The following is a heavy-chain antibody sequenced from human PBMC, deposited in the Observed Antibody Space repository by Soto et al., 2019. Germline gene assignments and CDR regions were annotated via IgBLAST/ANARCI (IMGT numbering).Heavy chain of an antibody. CDR2: INAGNGNT. V-gene: IGHV1-3*05. Sequence: QVQLVQSGAEEKKPGASVKVSCKASGYTFTSYAMNWVRQAPGQRLEWMGWINAGNGNTKYSQKFQGRVTITRDTSASTAYVELSSLRSEDTAVYYCARVRGDYYYGMDVWGQGTTVTVSS. CDR3: ARVRGDYYYGMDV. J-gene: IGHJ6*02. D-gene: IGHD4-17*01. CDR1: GYTFTSYA.